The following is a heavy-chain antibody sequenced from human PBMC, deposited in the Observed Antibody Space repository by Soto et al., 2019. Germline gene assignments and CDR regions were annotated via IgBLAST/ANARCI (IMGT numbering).Heavy chain of an antibody. Sequence: QVQLVESGGGVVQPGRSLRLSCAASGFTFSSYGMHWVRQAPGKGLEWVAVIWYDGSNKYYADSVKGRFTISRDNSKNTLYLQMNSLRAEDTAVYYCARAGGSGKQQLVGRARYFDYWGQGTLVTVSS. V-gene: IGHV3-33*01. CDR2: IWYDGSNK. CDR3: ARAGGSGKQQLVGRARYFDY. D-gene: IGHD6-13*01. CDR1: GFTFSSYG. J-gene: IGHJ4*02.